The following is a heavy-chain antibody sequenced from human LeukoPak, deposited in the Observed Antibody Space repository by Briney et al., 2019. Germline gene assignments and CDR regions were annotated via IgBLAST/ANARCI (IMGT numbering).Heavy chain of an antibody. Sequence: PGGSLRLSCAASGFTFSSYGMHWVRQAPGKGLEWVAVISYDGSNKYCADSVKGRFTISRDNSKNTLYLQMNSLRAEDTAVYYCAKGDRGYSYGPDYWGQGTLVTVSS. CDR2: ISYDGSNK. V-gene: IGHV3-30*18. D-gene: IGHD5-18*01. J-gene: IGHJ4*02. CDR3: AKGDRGYSYGPDY. CDR1: GFTFSSYG.